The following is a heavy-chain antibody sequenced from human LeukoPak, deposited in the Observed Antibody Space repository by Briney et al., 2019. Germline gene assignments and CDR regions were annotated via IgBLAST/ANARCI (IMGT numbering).Heavy chain of an antibody. V-gene: IGHV3-23*01. CDR1: GFIFRNYA. J-gene: IGHJ4*02. CDR3: AKWGDYDILTGYYVSDF. CDR2: ITGSGDTT. D-gene: IGHD3-9*01. Sequence: GGSLRLSCAASGFIFRNYAMSWVRQAPGKGLEWVSAITGSGDTTYYADSVKGRFTISRDNSKNTLYVEMNTLRAEDTAVYYRAKWGDYDILTGYYVSDFWGQGTLVTVSS.